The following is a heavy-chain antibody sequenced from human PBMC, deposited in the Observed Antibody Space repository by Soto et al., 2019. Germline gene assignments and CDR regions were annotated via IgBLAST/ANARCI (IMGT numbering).Heavy chain of an antibody. V-gene: IGHV1-2*02. J-gene: IGHJ4*02. CDR2: INPNSGAT. CDR1: GYTFTDYY. CDR3: AREGGDIVQMVYALPWY. D-gene: IGHD2-8*01. Sequence: ASVKVSCQASGYTFTDYYMHWVRQAPGQGLEWMGWINPNSGATSYAQRFQGRVTMTRDTSISTAYMELSRLTSDDTAVYYCAREGGDIVQMVYALPWYWGQGTLVTVSS.